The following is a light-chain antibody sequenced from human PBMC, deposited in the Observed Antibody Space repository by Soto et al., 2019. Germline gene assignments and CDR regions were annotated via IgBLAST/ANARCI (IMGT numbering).Light chain of an antibody. CDR2: AAS. V-gene: IGKV1-9*01. Sequence: IQLTQSPSSLSASVGDRVTITCRASRGIASSLAWYQQKPGKAPKLLIYAASTLQSGVPSRFSGSGSGTDFTLSITSLQPEDFATYYCQHLHTYPYTFGQGTKLEIK. CDR1: RGIASS. J-gene: IGKJ2*01. CDR3: QHLHTYPYT.